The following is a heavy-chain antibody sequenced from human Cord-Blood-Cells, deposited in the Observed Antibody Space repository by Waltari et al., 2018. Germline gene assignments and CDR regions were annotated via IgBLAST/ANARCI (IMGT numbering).Heavy chain of an antibody. CDR3: ARRTLLRYFDY. D-gene: IGHD3-9*01. CDR2: IYYSGST. CDR1: GGPFSSSSSS. Sequence: QLQLQESGPGLVKPSETRSLPCTAPGGPFSSSSSSWAWIRQPPGKGLEWIGSIYYSGSTYYNPSLKSRVTISVDTSKNQFSLKLSSVTAADTAVYYCARRTLLRYFDYWGQGTLVTVSS. J-gene: IGHJ4*02. V-gene: IGHV4-39*01.